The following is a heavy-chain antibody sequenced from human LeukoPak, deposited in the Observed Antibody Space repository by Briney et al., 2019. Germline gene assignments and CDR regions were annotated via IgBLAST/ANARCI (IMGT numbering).Heavy chain of an antibody. V-gene: IGHV3-64D*09. Sequence: PGGSLRLSCSPSGFTFSTYAMHWLRQAPGKGLEYVSSISRNGGSTYYADSVKGRFAISRDNSNNTLYLQMSSLRAEDTAVYYCVKGLQYSSSLGFSWGQGTLVTVSS. D-gene: IGHD6-6*01. CDR3: VKGLQYSSSLGFS. J-gene: IGHJ4*02. CDR2: ISRNGGST. CDR1: GFTFSTYA.